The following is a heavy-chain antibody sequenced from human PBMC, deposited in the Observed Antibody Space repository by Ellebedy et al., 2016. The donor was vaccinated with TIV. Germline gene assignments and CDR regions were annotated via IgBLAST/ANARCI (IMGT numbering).Heavy chain of an antibody. CDR2: IYYSGST. Sequence: SETLSLXXTASGGSISSYYWSWIRQPPGKGLEWIGYIYYSGSTNYNPSLKSRVTISVDTSKNQFSLKLSSVTAADTAVYYCARHYCSSTSCYYVYYFDYWGQGTLVTVSS. V-gene: IGHV4-59*13. J-gene: IGHJ4*02. CDR3: ARHYCSSTSCYYVYYFDY. CDR1: GGSISSYY. D-gene: IGHD2-2*01.